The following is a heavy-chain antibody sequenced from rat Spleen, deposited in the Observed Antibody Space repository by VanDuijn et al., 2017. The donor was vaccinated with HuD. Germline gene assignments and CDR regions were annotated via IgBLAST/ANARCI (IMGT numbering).Heavy chain of an antibody. V-gene: IGHV5-29*01. D-gene: IGHD1-10*01. CDR3: TTENYWFAY. J-gene: IGHJ3*01. CDR1: GFTFSNYG. Sequence: EVQLVESAGGLVQPGRSLKLSCAASGFTFSNYGMAWVRQAPTKGLEWVATISYDGSSTYYRDSVKGRFTISRDNTKSTLYLQMNSLRSEDTATYYCTTENYWFAYWGQGTLVTVSS. CDR2: ISYDGSST.